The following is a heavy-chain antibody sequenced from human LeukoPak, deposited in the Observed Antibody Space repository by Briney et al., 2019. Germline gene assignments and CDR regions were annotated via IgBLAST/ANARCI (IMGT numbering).Heavy chain of an antibody. CDR1: GGSISSGGYY. J-gene: IGHJ4*02. D-gene: IGHD3-10*01. Sequence: SQTLSLTCTVSGGSISSGGYYWSWIRQHPGKGLEWMGYIYYSGSTYYNPSLKSRVTISVDTSKNQFSLKLSSVTAADTAVYYCARVRALLWFGSLTGVYYFDYWGQGTLVTVSS. V-gene: IGHV4-31*03. CDR2: IYYSGST. CDR3: ARVRALLWFGSLTGVYYFDY.